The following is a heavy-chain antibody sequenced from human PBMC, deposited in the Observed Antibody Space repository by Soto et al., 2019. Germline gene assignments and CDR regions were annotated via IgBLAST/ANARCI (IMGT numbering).Heavy chain of an antibody. J-gene: IGHJ4*02. V-gene: IGHV3-7*03. Sequence: EMQLVESGGGLVRPWGSLRLSCTASGITFSSYWMSWVRQAPGKGLEWVANIKQDGSETYYGDSVKGRFTISRDNAKNSLFLQMNRLRSEDTAVYYCARERPGYSYDSGSYYTSEYWGPGNLVTVSS. D-gene: IGHD3-10*01. CDR2: IKQDGSET. CDR3: ARERPGYSYDSGSYYTSEY. CDR1: GITFSSYW.